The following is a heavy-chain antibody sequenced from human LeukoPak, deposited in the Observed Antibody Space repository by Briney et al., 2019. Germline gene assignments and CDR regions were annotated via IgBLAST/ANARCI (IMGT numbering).Heavy chain of an antibody. J-gene: IGHJ4*02. Sequence: ASVKVSCKASGYTFTSYDITWVRQAPGQGLEWMGWMSPNSGNTGYAQKFQGRVTMTRNTSITTAYMELSSLTSEDTAVYYCARETTIPPYYFDYWGLGSQVTVSS. CDR1: GYTFTSYD. V-gene: IGHV1-8*01. D-gene: IGHD3-9*01. CDR2: MSPNSGNT. CDR3: ARETTIPPYYFDY.